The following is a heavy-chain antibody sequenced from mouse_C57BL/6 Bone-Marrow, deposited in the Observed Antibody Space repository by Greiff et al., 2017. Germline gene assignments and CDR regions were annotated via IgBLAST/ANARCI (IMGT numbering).Heavy chain of an antibody. Sequence: EVMLVESGGDLVKPGGSLKLSCAASGFTFSSYGMSWVRQTPDKRLEWVATISSGGSYTYYPDRVKGRFTISRDNAKNTLYLQMSSLKSEDTAMYYCARHYYYGPSWFAYWGQGTLVTVSA. D-gene: IGHD1-1*01. J-gene: IGHJ3*01. CDR2: ISSGGSYT. CDR1: GFTFSSYG. CDR3: ARHYYYGPSWFAY. V-gene: IGHV5-6*01.